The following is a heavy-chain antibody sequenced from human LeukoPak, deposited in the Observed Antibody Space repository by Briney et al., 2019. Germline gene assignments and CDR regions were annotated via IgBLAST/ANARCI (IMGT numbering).Heavy chain of an antibody. V-gene: IGHV3-30*03. Sequence: GGSLRLSCAASGFTFSSYGMHWVRQAPGKGLEWVAVISYDGSNKYYADSVKGRFTISRDNSKNTLYLQMNSLRAEDTAVYYCARVLYSNYVYFDYWGQGTLVTVSS. CDR3: ARVLYSNYVYFDY. D-gene: IGHD4-11*01. CDR2: ISYDGSNK. J-gene: IGHJ4*02. CDR1: GFTFSSYG.